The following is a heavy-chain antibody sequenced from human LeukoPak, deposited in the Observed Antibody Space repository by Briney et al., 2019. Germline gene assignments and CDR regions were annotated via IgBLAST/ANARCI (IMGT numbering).Heavy chain of an antibody. Sequence: ASVKVSCKASGYTFTSYDINWVRQATGQGLEWMGWMNPNSGNTGYAQKFQGRVTITRNTSISTAYMELSSLRSEDTAVYYCARGRQLRRTQRELLGYWGQGTLVTVSS. V-gene: IGHV1-8*03. CDR3: ARGRQLRRTQRELLGY. CDR1: GYTFTSYD. D-gene: IGHD1-26*01. CDR2: MNPNSGNT. J-gene: IGHJ4*02.